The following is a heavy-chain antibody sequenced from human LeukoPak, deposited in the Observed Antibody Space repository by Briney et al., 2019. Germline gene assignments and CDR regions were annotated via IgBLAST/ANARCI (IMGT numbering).Heavy chain of an antibody. V-gene: IGHV3-30*02. CDR1: GFTFTSYGMQFSSYG. CDR2: IRSDGRNT. CDR3: AKLKINYYHYMDV. J-gene: IGHJ6*03. D-gene: IGHD3-16*01. Sequence: GGSLRLSCAASGFTFTSYGMQFSSYGMHWVRQAPGKGLEWVAFIRSDGRNTYYADSVKGRFTISRDNTKNTLCLQMNSMRAEDTAVYYCAKLKINYYHYMDVWGKGTTVIVSS.